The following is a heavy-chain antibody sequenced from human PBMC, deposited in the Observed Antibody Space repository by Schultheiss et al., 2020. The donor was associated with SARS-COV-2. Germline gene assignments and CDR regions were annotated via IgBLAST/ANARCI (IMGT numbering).Heavy chain of an antibody. CDR1: GFTFDDYG. Sequence: GGSLRLSCAASGFTFDDYGMSWVRQAPGKGLEWVSAISGSGGSTYYADSVKGRFTISRDNSKNTLYLQMNSLRAEDTAEYYCVKEGCSGGTCYSYEHWGQGTLVTRLL. CDR3: VKEGCSGGTCYSYEH. J-gene: IGHJ4*02. CDR2: ISGSGGST. V-gene: IGHV3-23*01. D-gene: IGHD2-15*01.